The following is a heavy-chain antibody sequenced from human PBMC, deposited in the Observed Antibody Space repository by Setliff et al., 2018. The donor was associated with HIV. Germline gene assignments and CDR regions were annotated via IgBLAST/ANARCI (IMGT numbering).Heavy chain of an antibody. CDR2: ISPYNGNT. J-gene: IGHJ4*02. CDR1: GYTFTSYA. Sequence: GASVKVSCKTSGYTFTSYAISWVRQAPGQGLEWMGWISPYNGNTNYAQKLQGRVTLTTDTATNTAYMDLSSLRSDDTALYFCARRVSYASSGYPLGYWGQGTQVTVSS. D-gene: IGHD3-22*01. V-gene: IGHV1-18*01. CDR3: ARRVSYASSGYPLGY.